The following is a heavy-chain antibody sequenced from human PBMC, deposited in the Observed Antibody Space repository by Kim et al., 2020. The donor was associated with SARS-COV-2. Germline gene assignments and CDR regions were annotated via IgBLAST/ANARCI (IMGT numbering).Heavy chain of an antibody. CDR3: ARVETGAWAVFDY. D-gene: IGHD1-1*01. Sequence: SVKVSCKASGGTFSSYAISWVRQAPGQGLEWMGGIIPIFGTANYAQKFQGRVTITADESTSTAYMELSSLRSEDTAVYYCARVETGAWAVFDYWGQGTLVTVSS. CDR2: IIPIFGTA. CDR1: GGTFSSYA. J-gene: IGHJ4*02. V-gene: IGHV1-69*13.